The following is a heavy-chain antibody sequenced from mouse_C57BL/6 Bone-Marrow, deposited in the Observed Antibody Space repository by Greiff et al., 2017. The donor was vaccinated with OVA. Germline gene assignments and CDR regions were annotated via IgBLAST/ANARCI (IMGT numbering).Heavy chain of an antibody. CDR1: GYAFTNYL. CDR2: INSGSGGS. Sequence: VKLMESGAELVRPGTSVKVSCTASGYAFTNYLIEWVKQRPGQGLEWIGVINSGSGGSNYNEKFKGKATLTADKSSSTAYMQLSSLTSEDSAVYFCARRGLYYSNYVYAMDYWGQGTSVTVSS. CDR3: ARRGLYYSNYVYAMDY. D-gene: IGHD2-5*01. J-gene: IGHJ4*01. V-gene: IGHV1-54*01.